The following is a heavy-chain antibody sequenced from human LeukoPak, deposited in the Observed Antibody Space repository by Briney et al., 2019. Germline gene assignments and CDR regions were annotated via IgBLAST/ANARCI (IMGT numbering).Heavy chain of an antibody. Sequence: PSETLSLTCTVSGGSISSGDYYWSWIRQPPGKGLEWIGYIYYSGSTYYNPSLKSRVTISIDRSKNQFSLKLSSVTAADTAVYYCARARDTTSGSNWFDPWGQGTLVTVSS. V-gene: IGHV4-30-4*01. CDR2: IYYSGST. D-gene: IGHD1-26*01. CDR1: GGSISSGDYY. J-gene: IGHJ5*02. CDR3: ARARDTTSGSNWFDP.